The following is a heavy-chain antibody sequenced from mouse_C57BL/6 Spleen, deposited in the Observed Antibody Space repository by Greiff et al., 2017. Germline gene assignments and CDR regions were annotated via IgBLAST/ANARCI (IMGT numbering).Heavy chain of an antibody. CDR1: GFTFSSYG. CDR2: ISSGGSYT. V-gene: IGHV5-6*01. J-gene: IGHJ3*01. D-gene: IGHD4-1*01. Sequence: EVNLVESGGDLVKPGGSLKLSCAASGFTFSSYGMSWVRQTPDKRLEWVATISSGGSYTYYPDSVKGRFTISRDNAKNTLYLQMSSLKSEDTAMYYCARHELEAWFAYWGQGTLVTVSA. CDR3: ARHELEAWFAY.